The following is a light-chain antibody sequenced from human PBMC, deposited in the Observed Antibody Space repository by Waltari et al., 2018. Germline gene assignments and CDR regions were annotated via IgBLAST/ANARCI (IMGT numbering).Light chain of an antibody. J-gene: IGLJ3*02. CDR2: RDT. CDR3: QVWDSRSSWV. V-gene: IGLV3-9*01. CDR1: HIESQD. Sequence: SSELTQPLSVSVALGQTASITCGGNHIESQDVHWYQQKPGKDPVLVLFRDTNRASGIPERFSGSNSGNTATLTITRAQAGDEADYYCQVWDSRSSWVFGGGTKLTVL.